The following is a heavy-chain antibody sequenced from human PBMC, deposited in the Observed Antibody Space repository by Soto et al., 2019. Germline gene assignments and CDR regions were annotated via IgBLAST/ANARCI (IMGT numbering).Heavy chain of an antibody. V-gene: IGHV3-30-3*01. CDR1: GFTFSNYA. J-gene: IGHJ6*02. Sequence: VESLRLSCGASGFTFSNYAMHWVRQAPGKGLEWVAVLSYDGSNKYYADSVKGRFTISRDNSKNMLYVQMNSLRAEDTAVYYCARARIVGAPRADGYYYGMDVWGQGTTVTVSS. D-gene: IGHD1-26*01. CDR3: ARARIVGAPRADGYYYGMDV. CDR2: LSYDGSNK.